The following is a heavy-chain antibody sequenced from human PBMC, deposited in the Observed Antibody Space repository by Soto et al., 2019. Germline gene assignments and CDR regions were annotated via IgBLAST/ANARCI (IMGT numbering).Heavy chain of an antibody. CDR1: GFTFSSYA. J-gene: IGHJ4*02. V-gene: IGHV3-23*01. Sequence: GSLRLSCAASGFTFSSYAMSWVRQAPGKGLEWVSAISGSGGSTYYADSVKGRFTISRDNSKNTLYLQMNSLRAEDTAVYYCAKDKRITMIVVVITTIDYWGQGTLVTVSS. CDR3: AKDKRITMIVVVITTIDY. D-gene: IGHD3-22*01. CDR2: ISGSGGST.